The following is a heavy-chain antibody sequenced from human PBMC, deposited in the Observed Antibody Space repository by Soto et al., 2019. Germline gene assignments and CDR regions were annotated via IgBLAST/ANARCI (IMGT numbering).Heavy chain of an antibody. CDR2: ISSSNYI. Sequence: PGGSLRLSCAASGFTFSSYSMNWVRQAPGKGLEWVSSISSSNYIYYADSVKGRIKISRDNAKNSLYLQMKSLRAEDTAFYYCARAKSMITFGGVIDFDYWGQGTLVTVSS. V-gene: IGHV3-21*01. CDR3: ARAKSMITFGGVIDFDY. D-gene: IGHD3-16*02. CDR1: GFTFSSYS. J-gene: IGHJ4*02.